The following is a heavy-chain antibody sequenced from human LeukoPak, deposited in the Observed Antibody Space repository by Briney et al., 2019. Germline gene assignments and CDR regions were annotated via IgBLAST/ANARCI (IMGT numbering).Heavy chain of an antibody. CDR2: IIPILGIA. CDR3: ARGSMTTVVTENWFDP. D-gene: IGHD4-23*01. V-gene: IGHV1-69*04. Sequence: ASVKVSCKASGGTSSSYAISWVRQAPGQGLQWMGRIIPILGIANYAQKFQGRVTITADKSTSTAYMELSSLRSEDTAVYYCARGSMTTVVTENWFDPWGQGTLVTVSS. CDR1: GGTSSSYA. J-gene: IGHJ5*02.